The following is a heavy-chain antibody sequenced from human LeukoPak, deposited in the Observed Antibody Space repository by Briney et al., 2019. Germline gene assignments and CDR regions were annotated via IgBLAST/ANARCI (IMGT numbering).Heavy chain of an antibody. Sequence: GGSLRLSCAASGFTFKKYWMNWVRQVPGKGLECLANIKEDGSETYYADSVKGRFTISRDNAKNSLYLQMNSLRAEDTAVYYCAREYCSSTSCYTLDYWGQGTLVTVSS. CDR3: AREYCSSTSCYTLDY. D-gene: IGHD2-2*02. CDR1: GFTFKKYW. V-gene: IGHV3-7*01. CDR2: IKEDGSET. J-gene: IGHJ4*02.